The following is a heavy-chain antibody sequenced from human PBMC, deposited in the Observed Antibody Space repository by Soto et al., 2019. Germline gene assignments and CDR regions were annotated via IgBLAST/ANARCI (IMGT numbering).Heavy chain of an antibody. CDR1: GGTFSSYA. J-gene: IGHJ4*02. CDR2: IIPIFGTA. CDR3: ARSTGTLQPEGPIDLYYFDY. V-gene: IGHV1-69*01. Sequence: QVQLVQSGAEVKKPGSSVKVSCKASGGTFSSYAISWVRQAPGQGLEWMGGIIPIFGTANYAQKFQGRVTITADESTSTAYMELSRLRSEDTAVYYCARSTGTLQPEGPIDLYYFDYWGQGTLVTVSS. D-gene: IGHD1-1*01.